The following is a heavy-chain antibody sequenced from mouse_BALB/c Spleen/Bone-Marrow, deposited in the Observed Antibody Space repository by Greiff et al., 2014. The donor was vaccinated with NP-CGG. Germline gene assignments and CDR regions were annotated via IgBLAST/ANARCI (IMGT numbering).Heavy chain of an antibody. CDR1: GYTFTDYN. Sequence: VQLQQPGPELVKPGASVKITCKASGYTFTDYNMDWVKQSHGKSLEWIGNINPNNGGTIYNQKFKGKATLTVDKSSTTAYMELRSLTSEDTAVYYCARAGYYTLFAYWGQGTLVTVSA. CDR3: ARAGYYTLFAY. V-gene: IGHV1-18*01. D-gene: IGHD2-3*01. J-gene: IGHJ3*01. CDR2: INPNNGGT.